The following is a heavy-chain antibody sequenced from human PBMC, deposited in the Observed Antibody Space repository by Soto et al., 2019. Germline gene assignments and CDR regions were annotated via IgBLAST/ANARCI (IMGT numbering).Heavy chain of an antibody. D-gene: IGHD2-15*01. CDR1: GFTFSSYG. J-gene: IGHJ4*02. CDR2: IWYDGSNK. V-gene: IGHV3-33*01. CDR3: AREGGYCSGGSCYLPQPFDY. Sequence: PGGSLRLSCAASGFTFSSYGMHWVRQAPGKGLEWVAVIWYDGSNKYYADSVKGRFTISRDNSKNTLYLQMNSLRAEDTAVYYCAREGGYCSGGSCYLPQPFDYWGQGTLVTVSS.